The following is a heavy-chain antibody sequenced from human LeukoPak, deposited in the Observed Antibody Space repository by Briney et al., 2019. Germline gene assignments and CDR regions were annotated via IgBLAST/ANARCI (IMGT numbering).Heavy chain of an antibody. CDR2: ISSPSSSL. D-gene: IGHD6-6*01. Sequence: GGSLRLSCAASGFTFSNYGMNWVRQAPGKGLDWVSYISSPSSSLYYADSVKGRFTISRDNAKNSLFLQMNNLRAEDTAVYYCARGGAARPDYWGQGTLVTVSS. V-gene: IGHV3-48*01. CDR1: GFTFSNYG. CDR3: ARGGAARPDY. J-gene: IGHJ4*02.